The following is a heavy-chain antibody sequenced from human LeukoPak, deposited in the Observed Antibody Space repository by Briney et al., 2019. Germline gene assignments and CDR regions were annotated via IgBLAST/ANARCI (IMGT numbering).Heavy chain of an antibody. CDR2: MNPNSGNT. CDR3: ARRYYYGSGSYYSWFDP. J-gene: IGHJ5*02. Sequence: ASVKVSCKASGYTFTSYDINWVRQATGQGLEWMGWMNPNSGNTGYAQKFQGRVTMTRNTSISTAYMELSSLRSEDTAVYYCARRYYYGSGSYYSWFDPGGQGTLVTVSS. V-gene: IGHV1-8*01. CDR1: GYTFTSYD. D-gene: IGHD3-10*01.